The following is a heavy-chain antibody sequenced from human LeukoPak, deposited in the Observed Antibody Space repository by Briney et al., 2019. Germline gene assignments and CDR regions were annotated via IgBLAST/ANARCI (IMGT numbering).Heavy chain of an antibody. D-gene: IGHD4-17*01. Sequence: ASVKVSCKASEYTFTSYYMHWVRQAPGQGLEWMGIINPSGGSTSYAQKFQGRITMTRDTSTSTVYMELSSLRSEDTAVYYCARDLLGDYGDYEVYYYGMDVWGQGTTVTVSS. CDR1: EYTFTSYY. J-gene: IGHJ6*02. CDR2: INPSGGST. CDR3: ARDLLGDYGDYEVYYYGMDV. V-gene: IGHV1-46*01.